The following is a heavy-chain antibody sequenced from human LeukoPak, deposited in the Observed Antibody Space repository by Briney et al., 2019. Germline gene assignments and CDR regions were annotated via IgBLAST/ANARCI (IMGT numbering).Heavy chain of an antibody. D-gene: IGHD2-15*01. CDR3: ARQIRVAATRRAPWFDP. V-gene: IGHV4-34*01. Sequence: PSETLSLTCAVYGGSFSGYYWSWIRQPPGKGLEWIGEINHSGSTNYNPSLKSRVTISVDTSKNQFSLKLSSVTAADTAVYYCARQIRVAATRRAPWFDPWGQGTLVTVSS. CDR1: GGSFSGYY. CDR2: INHSGST. J-gene: IGHJ5*02.